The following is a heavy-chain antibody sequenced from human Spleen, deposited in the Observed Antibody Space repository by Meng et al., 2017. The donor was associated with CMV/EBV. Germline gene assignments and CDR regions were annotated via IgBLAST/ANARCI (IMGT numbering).Heavy chain of an antibody. J-gene: IGHJ6*02. V-gene: IGHV1-69*05. CDR3: VKDFPGDCYPLCYYFSHGMDV. CDR2: IIPIFGTA. D-gene: IGHD2-21*01. CDR1: GGTFSSYA. Sequence: SVKVSCKASGGTFSSYAISWGRQAPGQGLEWMGGIIPIFGTANYAQKFQGRVTITTDESTSTAYMERSSLRAEDTAVYYCVKDFPGDCYPLCYYFSHGMDVWGQGTTVTVSS.